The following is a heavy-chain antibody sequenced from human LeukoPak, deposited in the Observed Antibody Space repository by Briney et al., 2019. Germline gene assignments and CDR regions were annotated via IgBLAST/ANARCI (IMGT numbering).Heavy chain of an antibody. CDR3: ASQRDPYHNWFDP. Sequence: PSETLSLTCAVSGGSISSSNWWSWVRQPPGKGLEWIGEIYHSGSTNYNPSLKSRVTISVDKSKNQFSLKLSSVTAADTAVYYCASQRDPYHNWFDPWGQGTLVTVSS. V-gene: IGHV4-4*02. D-gene: IGHD5-24*01. J-gene: IGHJ5*02. CDR1: GGSISSSNW. CDR2: IYHSGST.